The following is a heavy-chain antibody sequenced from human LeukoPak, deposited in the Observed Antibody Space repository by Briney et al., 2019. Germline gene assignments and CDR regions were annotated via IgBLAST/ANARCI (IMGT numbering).Heavy chain of an antibody. Sequence: GGSLRLSCAASGFTFDDYAMHWVRQAPGKGLEWVSGISWNSGSIGYADSVKGRFTISRDNAKNSLYLQMNSLRAEDTAVYYCARDRTSLRFLEWLLDGMDVWGQGTTVTVSS. CDR2: ISWNSGSI. D-gene: IGHD3-3*01. J-gene: IGHJ6*02. V-gene: IGHV3-9*01. CDR3: ARDRTSLRFLEWLLDGMDV. CDR1: GFTFDDYA.